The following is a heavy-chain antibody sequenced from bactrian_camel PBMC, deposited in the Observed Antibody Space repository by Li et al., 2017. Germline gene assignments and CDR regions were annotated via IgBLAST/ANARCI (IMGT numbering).Heavy chain of an antibody. CDR3: AAVLGCRVAAAGLNTDYAY. Sequence: QVQLVESGGGSVQAGGSLRLSCAASGYTYNRNCMAWFRQAPGKEREGVARIATGSGNTYYADSVKGRFTISQDNAKNTVYLQMNSLKPEDTAMYYCAAVLGCRVAAAGLNTDYAYWGQGTQVTVS. CDR2: IATGSGNT. V-gene: IGHV3S1*01. CDR1: GYTYNRNC. J-gene: IGHJ4*01. D-gene: IGHD5*01.